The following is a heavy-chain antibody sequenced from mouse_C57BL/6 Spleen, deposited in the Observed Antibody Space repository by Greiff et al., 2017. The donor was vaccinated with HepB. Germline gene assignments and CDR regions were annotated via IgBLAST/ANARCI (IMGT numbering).Heavy chain of an antibody. CDR2: ISGGGGNT. CDR1: GFTFSSYT. Sequence: EVQRVESGGGLVKPGGSLKLSCAASGFTFSSYTMSWVRQTPEKRLEWVATISGGGGNTYYPDSVKGRFTISRDNAKNTLYLQMSSLRSEDTALYYCARRREEGYFGYWGQGTTLTVSS. CDR3: ARRREEGYFGY. V-gene: IGHV5-9*01. J-gene: IGHJ2*01.